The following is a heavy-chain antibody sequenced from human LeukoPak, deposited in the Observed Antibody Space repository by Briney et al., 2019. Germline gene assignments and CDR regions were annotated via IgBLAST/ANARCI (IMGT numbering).Heavy chain of an antibody. V-gene: IGHV3-53*01. CDR3: ARGDGGHNWFDP. Sequence: GGSLRPSCAASGFTVSSNYMSWVRQAPGKGLEWVSVIYSGGSTYYADSVKGRFTISRDNSKNTLYLQMNSLRAEDTAVYYCARGDGGHNWFDPWGQGTLVTVSS. CDR2: IYSGGST. D-gene: IGHD2-21*02. J-gene: IGHJ5*02. CDR1: GFTVSSNY.